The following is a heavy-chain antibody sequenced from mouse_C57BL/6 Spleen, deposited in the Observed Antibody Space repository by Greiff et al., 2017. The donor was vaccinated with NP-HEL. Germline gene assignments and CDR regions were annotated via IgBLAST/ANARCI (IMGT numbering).Heavy chain of an antibody. V-gene: IGHV7-3*01. D-gene: IGHD2-4*01. CDR3: ARSYDYDGAWFAY. Sequence: EVKLVESGGGLVQPGGSLSLSCAASGFTFTDYYMSWVRQPPGKALEWLGFIRNKANGYTTEYSASVKGRFTISRDNSQSILYLQMNALRAEDSATYYCARSYDYDGAWFAYWGQGTLVTVSA. J-gene: IGHJ3*01. CDR2: IRNKANGYTT. CDR1: GFTFTDYY.